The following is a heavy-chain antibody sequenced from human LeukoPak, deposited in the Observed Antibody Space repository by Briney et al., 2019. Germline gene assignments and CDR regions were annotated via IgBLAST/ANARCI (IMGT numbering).Heavy chain of an antibody. V-gene: IGHV4-34*01. J-gene: IGHJ5*02. D-gene: IGHD2-2*01. CDR1: GGSFSGYY. CDR2: INHSGST. Sequence: PSETLSLTCAVYGGSFSGYYWSWIRQPPGEGLEWIGEINHSGSTNYNPSLKSRVTISVDTSKNQFSLKLSSVTAADTAVYYCARGTNIVVVPAARGRTDSVRWFDPWGQGTLVTVSS. CDR3: ARGTNIVVVPAARGRTDSVRWFDP.